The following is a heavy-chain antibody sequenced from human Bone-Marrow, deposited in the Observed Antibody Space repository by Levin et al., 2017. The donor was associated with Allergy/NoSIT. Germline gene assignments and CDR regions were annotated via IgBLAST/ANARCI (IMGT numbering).Heavy chain of an antibody. Sequence: NPSETLSLTCSISGGSISSFYWSWIRQPPGKGLEWIGYLYSGASTNYNPSVKSRVSISVDRSKNQVSLKLASVTAADTAVYYCARSRGGEGLDIWGQGTMVTVSS. CDR2: LYSGAST. D-gene: IGHD2-21*01. CDR3: ARSRGGEGLDI. J-gene: IGHJ3*02. CDR1: GGSISSFY. V-gene: IGHV4-59*01.